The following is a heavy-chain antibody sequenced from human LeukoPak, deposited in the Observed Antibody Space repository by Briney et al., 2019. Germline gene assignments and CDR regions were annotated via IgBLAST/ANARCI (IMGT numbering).Heavy chain of an antibody. CDR3: ARDDSITIFGVVTLAEYFQH. V-gene: IGHV3-74*01. Sequence: GGSLRLSCAASGFTFSSYWMHWVRQAPGKGLAWVSRINSDGSSTSYADSVKGRFTISRDNAKNTLYLQMNSLRAEDTAVYYCARDDSITIFGVVTLAEYFQHWGQGTLVTVSS. J-gene: IGHJ1*01. D-gene: IGHD3-3*01. CDR2: INSDGSST. CDR1: GFTFSSYW.